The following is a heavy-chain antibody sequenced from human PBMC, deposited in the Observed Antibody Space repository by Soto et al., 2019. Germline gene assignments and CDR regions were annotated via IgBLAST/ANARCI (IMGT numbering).Heavy chain of an antibody. CDR3: ARRKERSGPHYFDY. V-gene: IGHV1-8*01. CDR2: MNPYSGNT. D-gene: IGHD6-25*01. Sequence: ASVKVSCKASGYTFTTYDISWVRQATGQGLEWVGWMNPYSGNTGYAQKFQGRVTVTRNTSISTVYMELSGLRPDDTAVYYCARRKERSGPHYFDYWGQGSQVTVSS. CDR1: GYTFTTYD. J-gene: IGHJ4*02.